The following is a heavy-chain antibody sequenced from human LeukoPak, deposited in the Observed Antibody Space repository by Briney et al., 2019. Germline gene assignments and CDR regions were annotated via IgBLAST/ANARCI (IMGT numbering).Heavy chain of an antibody. CDR3: ASGTGAPFDY. Sequence: SETLSLTCTVSGGSISSGGYYWSWIRQPPGKGLEWIGYIYHSGSTYYNPSLKSRVTISVDRSKNQFSLKLSSVTAADTAVYYCASGTGAPFDYWGQGTLVTVSS. D-gene: IGHD1-14*01. V-gene: IGHV4-30-2*01. CDR1: GGSISSGGYY. CDR2: IYHSGST. J-gene: IGHJ4*02.